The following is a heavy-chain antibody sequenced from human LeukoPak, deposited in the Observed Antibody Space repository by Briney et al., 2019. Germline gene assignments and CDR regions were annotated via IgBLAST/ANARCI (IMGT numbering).Heavy chain of an antibody. CDR2: ISGSGGST. CDR3: ARGPERYYDFWSGPNWFDP. V-gene: IGHV3-23*01. CDR1: GFTFSSYA. Sequence: GGSLRLSCAASGFTFSSYAMSWVRQAPGKGLEWVSAISGSGGSTYYADSVKGRFTISRDNAKNSLYLQMNSLRAEDTAVYYCARGPERYYDFWSGPNWFDPWGQETLVTVSS. D-gene: IGHD3-3*01. J-gene: IGHJ5*02.